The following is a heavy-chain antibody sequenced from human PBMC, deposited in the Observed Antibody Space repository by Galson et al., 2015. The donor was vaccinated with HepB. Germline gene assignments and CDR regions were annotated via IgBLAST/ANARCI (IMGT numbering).Heavy chain of an antibody. CDR1: GFTFSSYG. D-gene: IGHD2-15*01. CDR3: AENGGYCSGGSCLAY. Sequence: SLRLSCAASGFTFSSYGMHWVRQAPGKGLEWVAVISYDGSNKYYADSVKGRFTISRDNSKNTLYLQMNSLRAEDTAVYYCAENGGYCSGGSCLAYWGQGTLVTVSS. V-gene: IGHV3-30*18. J-gene: IGHJ4*02. CDR2: ISYDGSNK.